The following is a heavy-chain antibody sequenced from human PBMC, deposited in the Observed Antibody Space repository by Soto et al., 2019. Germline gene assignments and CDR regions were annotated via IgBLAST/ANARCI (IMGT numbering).Heavy chain of an antibody. V-gene: IGHV3-23*01. J-gene: IGHJ4*02. CDR1: GFPFVSCA. CDR2: IGAGGTA. Sequence: EVQLLESGGDLVQPGGSLRLACTASGFPFVSCAMNWVRQAPGKGLEWVSAIGAGGTAFYADSVKGRFTISRDNSRDTVYLQMNSLSAEDTAVYFCAKAPFDIAARPSPIDYWGQGTLVTVSS. CDR3: AKAPFDIAARPSPIDY. D-gene: IGHD2-2*01.